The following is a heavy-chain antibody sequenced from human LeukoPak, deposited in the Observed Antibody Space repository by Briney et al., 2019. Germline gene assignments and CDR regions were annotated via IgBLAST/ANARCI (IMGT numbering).Heavy chain of an antibody. Sequence: AAVKVSCKASGYTFSDYYMYWLRQAPGEGLEWMGRVNPKSGDTNYAQNFQGRVTMTRDTSMSTAYMELSRLRSDDTAVYFCARGYCSGGSCYLVENWFDFWGQGTLVTVSS. J-gene: IGHJ5*01. V-gene: IGHV1-2*06. D-gene: IGHD2-15*01. CDR1: GYTFSDYY. CDR2: VNPKSGDT. CDR3: ARGYCSGGSCYLVENWFDF.